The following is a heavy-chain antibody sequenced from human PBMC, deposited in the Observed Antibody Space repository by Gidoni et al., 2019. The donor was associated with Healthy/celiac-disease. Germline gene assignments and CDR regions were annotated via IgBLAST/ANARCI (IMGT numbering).Heavy chain of an antibody. CDR3: ASDDTPPTVTSPYFGGY. CDR1: GLTLSSYA. D-gene: IGHD4-17*01. V-gene: IGHV3-30-3*01. Sequence: QVQLVESGGGVVEPGRALRLSCGASGLTLSSYAMHLVRQAPGKGRDSVAVISYDGSTKYYAASVKGRFTFSRDNSNNTLYLQMNRLSAEDTAVYYCASDDTPPTVTSPYFGGYCGQGTLVTVSS. CDR2: ISYDGSTK. J-gene: IGHJ4*02.